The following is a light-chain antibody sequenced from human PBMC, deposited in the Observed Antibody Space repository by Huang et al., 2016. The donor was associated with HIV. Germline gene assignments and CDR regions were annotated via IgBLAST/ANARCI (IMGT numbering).Light chain of an antibody. V-gene: IGKV1-39*01. CDR2: AAS. CDR3: QQSYIAAYT. J-gene: IGKJ2*01. CDR1: QSISSF. Sequence: DIQMTPSPSSLSASVGDRVTITCRASQSISSFLNWYQQKPGKAPKLLIYAASSLESGVPSRFSGSGSGTDFTLTISSLQPEDFATYYCQQSYIAAYTFGQGTKLEIK.